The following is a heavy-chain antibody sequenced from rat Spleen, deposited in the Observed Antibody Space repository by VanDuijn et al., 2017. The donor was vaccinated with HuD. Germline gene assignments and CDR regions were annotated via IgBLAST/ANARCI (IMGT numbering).Heavy chain of an antibody. CDR1: GLSFSNYD. Sequence: EVQLVESGGGAVQPGRSMKLSCAASGLSFSNYDMAWVRQAPTKGLEWVASISYDGTATYYRDSVKGRFTISRDNAKSSLYLQRDSLRSEDTATYFCARAGGYNYFDYWCQGVMVTVSS. CDR2: ISYDGTAT. CDR3: ARAGGYNYFDY. J-gene: IGHJ2*01. D-gene: IGHD1-11*01. V-gene: IGHV5-20*01.